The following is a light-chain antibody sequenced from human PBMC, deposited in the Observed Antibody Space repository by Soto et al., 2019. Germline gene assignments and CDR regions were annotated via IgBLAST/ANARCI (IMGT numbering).Light chain of an antibody. CDR1: QSISRY. V-gene: IGKV3-20*01. J-gene: IGKJ1*01. Sequence: IVLTQSPGTLSLSPGERTTLSCRASQSISRYLAWYQQKPGQGPRLLIYGASSRATGTPARFSGSGSGTEFTLTINRLEPEDFALYYCQQYGSSPPTFGQGTKVEIK. CDR2: GAS. CDR3: QQYGSSPPT.